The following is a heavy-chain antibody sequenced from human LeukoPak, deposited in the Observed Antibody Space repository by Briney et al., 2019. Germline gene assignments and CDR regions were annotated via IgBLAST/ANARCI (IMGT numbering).Heavy chain of an antibody. D-gene: IGHD6-13*01. V-gene: IGHV3-30*04. CDR2: ISYDGSNK. CDR1: GFTFSSYA. CDR3: ARDHIPSVEQHPLG. J-gene: IGHJ4*02. Sequence: GGSLGLSCAASGFTFSSYAMHWVRQAPGKGLEWVAVISYDGSNKYYADSVKGRFTISRDNSKNTLYLQMNSLRAEDTAVYYCARDHIPSVEQHPLGWGQGTLVTVSS.